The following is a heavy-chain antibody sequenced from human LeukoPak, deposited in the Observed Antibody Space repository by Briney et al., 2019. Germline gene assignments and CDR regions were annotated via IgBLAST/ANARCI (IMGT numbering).Heavy chain of an antibody. Sequence: PGGSLRLSCAASGFTFDDYGMSWVRQAPGKGLEWVSGINWNGGSTGYADSVKGRFTISRDNAKNSLYLQMNSLRAEDTALYYCAKAYDSSGSARAHFDYWGQGTLVTVSS. V-gene: IGHV3-20*04. CDR3: AKAYDSSGSARAHFDY. J-gene: IGHJ4*02. CDR1: GFTFDDYG. CDR2: INWNGGST. D-gene: IGHD3-22*01.